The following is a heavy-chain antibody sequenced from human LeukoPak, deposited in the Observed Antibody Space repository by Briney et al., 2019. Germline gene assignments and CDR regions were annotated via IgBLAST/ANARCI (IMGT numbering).Heavy chain of an antibody. CDR3: ARDGSTRPGNPFFDY. Sequence: GGSLRLSCAASGFTFSTYEMNWVRQAPGKGLEWVSYISSGDITIYYADSVKGRFTISRDNAKNSLYLQMNGLRVEDTAVYYCARDGSTRPGNPFFDYWGQGTLVTVSS. CDR2: ISSGDITI. J-gene: IGHJ4*02. D-gene: IGHD5/OR15-5a*01. CDR1: GFTFSTYE. V-gene: IGHV3-48*03.